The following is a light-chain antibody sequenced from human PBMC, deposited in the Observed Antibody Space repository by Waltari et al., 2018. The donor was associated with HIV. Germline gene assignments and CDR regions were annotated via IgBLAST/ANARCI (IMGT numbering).Light chain of an antibody. J-gene: IGKJ1*01. CDR3: QQYDSFPWT. Sequence: DIQMTQSPSTLSASIGDSGTITCRASQSISVWLAWYHQQPGKAPTLLIYEASNLESGVPSRFSGTGSGTEFTLTISSLQPDDSATFYCQQYDSFPWTFGQGTKVGIK. CDR2: EAS. CDR1: QSISVW. V-gene: IGKV1-5*03.